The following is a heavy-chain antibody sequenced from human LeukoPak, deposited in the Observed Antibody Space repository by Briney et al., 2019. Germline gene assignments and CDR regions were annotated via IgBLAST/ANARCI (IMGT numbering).Heavy chain of an antibody. D-gene: IGHD5-18*01. Sequence: SETLSLTCAVSGGSISSGGYSWSWIRQPPGTGLEWIGYIYSSGSTSYNPSLKSRVTMSVDRSTNQFSLNLSSATAADTAVYYCARSGYTYGFDYWGQGTLVTVSS. CDR2: IYSSGST. CDR3: ARSGYTYGFDY. J-gene: IGHJ4*02. CDR1: GGSISSGGYS. V-gene: IGHV4-30-2*01.